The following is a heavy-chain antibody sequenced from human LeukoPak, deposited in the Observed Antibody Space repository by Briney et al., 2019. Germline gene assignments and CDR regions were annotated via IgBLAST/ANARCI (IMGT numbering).Heavy chain of an antibody. V-gene: IGHV4-34*01. Sequence: SETLSLTCAVYGGSFSGYYWSWIRQPPGKGLEWIGEINHSGSTNYNPSLKSRVTISVDTSKNQFSLKLSSVTAADTAVYYCARKPRTTPFDYWGQGTLVTVSS. J-gene: IGHJ4*02. CDR1: GGSFSGYY. CDR2: INHSGST. CDR3: ARKPRTTPFDY. D-gene: IGHD2/OR15-2a*01.